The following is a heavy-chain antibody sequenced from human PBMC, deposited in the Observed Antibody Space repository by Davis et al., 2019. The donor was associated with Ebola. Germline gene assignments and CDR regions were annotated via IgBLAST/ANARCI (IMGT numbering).Heavy chain of an antibody. Sequence: GESLKISCAASGFTFSSYSMNWVRQAPGKGLEWVSSISSSSSYIYYADSVKGRFTISRDNAKNSLYLQMNSLRDEDTAVYYCARQEALYGSIDNWGQGTLVTVSS. CDR3: ARQEALYGSIDN. V-gene: IGHV3-21*01. CDR1: GFTFSSYS. CDR2: ISSSSSYI. D-gene: IGHD6-13*01. J-gene: IGHJ4*02.